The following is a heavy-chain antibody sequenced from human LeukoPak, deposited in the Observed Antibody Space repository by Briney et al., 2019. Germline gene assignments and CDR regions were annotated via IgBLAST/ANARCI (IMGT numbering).Heavy chain of an antibody. V-gene: IGHV3-23*01. CDR3: AKVTVRSANYFDY. Sequence: PGGSLRLSCAASGFTFSSYWMSWVRQAPGKGLEWVSGISGSGGSTYYADFVKGRFTISRDNSKNTLYLQMNGLRAEDTAVYYCAKVTVRSANYFDYWAQGTLVTVSS. D-gene: IGHD4-11*01. CDR1: GFTFSSYW. CDR2: ISGSGGST. J-gene: IGHJ4*02.